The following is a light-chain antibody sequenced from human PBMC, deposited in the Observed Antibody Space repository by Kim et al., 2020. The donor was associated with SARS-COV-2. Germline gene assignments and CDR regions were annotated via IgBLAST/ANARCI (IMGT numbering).Light chain of an antibody. V-gene: IGKV3-15*01. CDR3: QQYDNWPRT. CDR2: GAS. J-gene: IGKJ1*01. CDR1: ESINRN. Sequence: VSPGERAPLSCRASESINRNLAWYQQNPGQAPRLLISGASTRATGIPARFSGSGSETDFTLTISSLQSEDFAVYYCQQYDNWPRTFGQGTKVDIK.